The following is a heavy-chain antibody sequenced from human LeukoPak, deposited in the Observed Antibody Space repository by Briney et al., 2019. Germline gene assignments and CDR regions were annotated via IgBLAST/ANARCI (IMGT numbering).Heavy chain of an antibody. J-gene: IGHJ3*02. CDR2: IKQDVRVK. CDR1: GFTFSIDW. V-gene: IGHV3-7*01. D-gene: IGHD4-17*01. Sequence: PLGSLRLSCAPPGFTFSIDWTSCGRQTPGKGRWSVSNIKQDVRVKNTVDSVKGRFTISRDNAKNSLYLQRSSLRAEDTAVYYCARDLIHGTFDIWGQGTMVTVSS. CDR3: ARDLIHGTFDI.